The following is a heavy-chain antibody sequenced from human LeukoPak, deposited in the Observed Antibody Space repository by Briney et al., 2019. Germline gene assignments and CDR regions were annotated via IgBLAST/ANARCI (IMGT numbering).Heavy chain of an antibody. J-gene: IGHJ4*02. V-gene: IGHV4-34*01. CDR1: GGSFSGYY. D-gene: IGHD1-26*01. CDR2: IKHSGST. CDR3: ARRRGSSYFDY. Sequence: SETLSLTCAVYGGSFSGYYWSWIRQPPGKGLEWIGEIKHSGSTNYNPSLKSRVTISVDTSKSQFSLKLSSVTAADTAVYYCARRRGSSYFDYWGQGTLVTVSS.